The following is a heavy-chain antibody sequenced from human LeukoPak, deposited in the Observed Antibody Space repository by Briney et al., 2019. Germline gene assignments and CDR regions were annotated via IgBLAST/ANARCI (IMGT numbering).Heavy chain of an antibody. J-gene: IGHJ4*02. V-gene: IGHV4-34*01. D-gene: IGHD3-22*01. CDR2: INHSGST. CDR3: ARDQNVIVVAHFDY. Sequence: SETLSLTCAVYGGSFSGYYWSWIRQPPGKGLEWIGEINHSGSTNYNPSLKSRVTISVDTSKNQFSLKLSSVTAADTAVYYCARDQNVIVVAHFDYWGQGTLVTVSS. CDR1: GGSFSGYY.